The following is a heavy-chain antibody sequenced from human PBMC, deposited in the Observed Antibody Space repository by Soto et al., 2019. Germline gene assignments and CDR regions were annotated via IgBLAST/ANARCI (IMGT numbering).Heavy chain of an antibody. CDR1: GYTFTSYG. D-gene: IGHD6-13*01. CDR3: ARVAVKSSSWITYCYYYGMDV. V-gene: IGHV1-18*04. J-gene: IGHJ6*02. CDR2: ISAYNGNT. Sequence: ASVKVSCKASGYTFTSYGISWVRQAPGQGLEWMGWISAYNGNTNYAQKLQGRVTMTTDTSTSTAYMELRSLRSDDTAVYYCARVAVKSSSWITYCYYYGMDVWGQGTTVTVSS.